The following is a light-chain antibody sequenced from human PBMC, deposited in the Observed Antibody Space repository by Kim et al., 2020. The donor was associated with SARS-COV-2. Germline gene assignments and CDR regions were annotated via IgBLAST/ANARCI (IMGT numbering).Light chain of an antibody. CDR2: DVS. V-gene: IGLV2-14*01. J-gene: IGLJ1*01. CDR1: SSDVGGYNY. CDR3: SSYTSSSTSLYV. Sequence: QSALTQPASVSGSPGQSITISCTGTSSDVGGYNYVSWYQQHPGKAPKLMIYDVSKRPSGVSNRFSGSKSGNTASLTISGLPAEDEADYYCSSYTSSSTSLYVFGTGTKV.